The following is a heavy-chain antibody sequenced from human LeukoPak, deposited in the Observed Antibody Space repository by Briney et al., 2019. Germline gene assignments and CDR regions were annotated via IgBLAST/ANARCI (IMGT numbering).Heavy chain of an antibody. Sequence: GASVKVSCKTSGYTFTGHYMHWVRQVPGQGLEWMGWISNSGGTNYAQKFQGRVTMTRDTSISTAYMELSWLRSDDTALYYCAREGRLSGTYCGGGWFDPWGQGTLVIVSS. CDR2: ISNSGGT. J-gene: IGHJ5*02. V-gene: IGHV1-2*02. CDR3: AREGRLSGTYCGGGWFDP. CDR1: GYTFTGHY. D-gene: IGHD1-26*01.